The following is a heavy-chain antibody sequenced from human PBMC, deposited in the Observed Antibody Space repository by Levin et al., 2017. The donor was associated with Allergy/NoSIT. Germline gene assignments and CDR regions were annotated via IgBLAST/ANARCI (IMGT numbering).Heavy chain of an antibody. J-gene: IGHJ4*02. V-gene: IGHV3-21*01. Sequence: GGSLRLSCAASGFTFSSYSMNWVRQAPGKGLEWVSSISSSSSYIYYADSVKGRFTISRDNAKNSLYLQMNSLRAEDTAVYYCVRHYGSGGGRQHFDYWGQGTLVTVSS. CDR1: GFTFSSYS. D-gene: IGHD3-10*01. CDR2: ISSSSSYI. CDR3: VRHYGSGGGRQHFDY.